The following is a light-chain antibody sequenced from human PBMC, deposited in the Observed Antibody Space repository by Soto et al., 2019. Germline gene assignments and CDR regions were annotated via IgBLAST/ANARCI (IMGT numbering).Light chain of an antibody. CDR1: QIISSN. CDR3: EHYYSWPIT. V-gene: IGKV3-15*01. J-gene: IGKJ5*01. Sequence: EILMTQSPGTLSVSPGERATLSCWASQIISSNLAWYQQKPGQAPRLLIYGASTRATGIPARLSGSGYGTELTITISSMQSEDFEVYYCEHYYSWPITFGHGTRLEIK. CDR2: GAS.